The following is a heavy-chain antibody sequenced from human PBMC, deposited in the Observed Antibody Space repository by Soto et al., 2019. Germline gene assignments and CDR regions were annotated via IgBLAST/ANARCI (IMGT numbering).Heavy chain of an antibody. J-gene: IGHJ6*02. Sequence: QVQLQQWGAGLLKPSETLSLTCAVYGGSFSGYYWNWIRQPPGKGLEWIGEINHSGSTNYNPSLKSRVTISVDPSKNQFSLKLSSVTAADTAVYYCARVSGIYYYGMDVWGQGTTVTVSS. D-gene: IGHD3-10*01. V-gene: IGHV4-34*01. CDR2: INHSGST. CDR1: GGSFSGYY. CDR3: ARVSGIYYYGMDV.